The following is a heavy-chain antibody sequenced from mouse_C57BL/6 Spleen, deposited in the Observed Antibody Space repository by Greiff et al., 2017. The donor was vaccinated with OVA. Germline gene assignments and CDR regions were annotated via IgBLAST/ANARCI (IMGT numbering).Heavy chain of an antibody. D-gene: IGHD1-1*01. CDR1: GYTFTSYW. CDR3: ARGANYYGSKDPPYFDY. V-gene: IGHV1-50*01. CDR2: IDPSDSYT. Sequence: VQLQQPGAELVKPGASVKLSCKASGYTFTSYWMQWVKQRPGQGLEWIGEIDPSDSYTNYNQKFKGKATLTVDTSSSTAYMQLSSLTSEDSAVYYCARGANYYGSKDPPYFDYWGQGTTLTVSS. J-gene: IGHJ2*01.